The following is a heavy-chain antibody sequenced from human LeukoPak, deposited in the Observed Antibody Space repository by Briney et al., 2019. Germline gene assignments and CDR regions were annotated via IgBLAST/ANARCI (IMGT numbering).Heavy chain of an antibody. D-gene: IGHD3-22*01. J-gene: IGHJ3*02. Sequence: GGSLRLXCTASGFTFGDYAMSWFRQAPGKELEWVGFIRSKAYGVTTEYAASVKGRFTISRDDSKSIAYLQMNSLKTEDTAVYYCTTGHYYDSSGYYYDAFDIWGQGTMVTVSS. CDR2: IRSKAYGVTT. CDR1: GFTFGDYA. CDR3: TTGHYYDSSGYYYDAFDI. V-gene: IGHV3-49*03.